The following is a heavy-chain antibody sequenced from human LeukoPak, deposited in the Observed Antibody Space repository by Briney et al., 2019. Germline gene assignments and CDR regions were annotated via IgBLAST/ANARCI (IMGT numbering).Heavy chain of an antibody. Sequence: PGGSLRLPWAASGFTVRSNYMSWVRQAPGKGLDQVSVIYSGGDTYYADSVKGRFTISRDKSKNTLYLQMNSLRAEDTAVYYCATGGEYYDGRGYGHDHWGQGTLVTVSS. CDR1: GFTVRSNY. D-gene: IGHD3-22*01. CDR3: ATGGEYYDGRGYGHDH. V-gene: IGHV3-53*01. CDR2: IYSGGDT. J-gene: IGHJ4*02.